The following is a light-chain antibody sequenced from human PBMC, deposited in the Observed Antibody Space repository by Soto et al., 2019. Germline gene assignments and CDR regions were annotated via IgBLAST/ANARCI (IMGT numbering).Light chain of an antibody. Sequence: IEMTQSPSTLSASLGDRVTITCRASQGISQYVAWYQQKPGKAPKLLIYAASSLQSGVPSRFSGSGSGTDFTLTIRSLQPEDFETYYCQQSHSIPLTFGQGTKVDIK. CDR1: QGISQY. CDR3: QQSHSIPLT. CDR2: AAS. V-gene: IGKV1-39*01. J-gene: IGKJ1*01.